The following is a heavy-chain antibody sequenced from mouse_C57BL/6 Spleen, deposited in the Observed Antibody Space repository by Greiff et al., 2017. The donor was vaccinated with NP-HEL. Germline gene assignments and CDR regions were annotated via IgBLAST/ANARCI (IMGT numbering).Heavy chain of an antibody. V-gene: IGHV1-64*01. CDR3: ARGGYSNYEGWFAY. Sequence: QVQLQQSGAELVKPGASVKLSCKASGYTFTSYWMHWVKQRPGQGLEWIGMIHPNSGSTNYNEKFKSKATLTVDKSSSTAYMQLSSLTSEDSAVYYCARGGYSNYEGWFAYWGQGTLVTVSA. D-gene: IGHD2-5*01. J-gene: IGHJ3*01. CDR1: GYTFTSYW. CDR2: IHPNSGST.